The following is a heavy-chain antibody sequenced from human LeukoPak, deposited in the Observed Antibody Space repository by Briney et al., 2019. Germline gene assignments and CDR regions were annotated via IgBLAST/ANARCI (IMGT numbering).Heavy chain of an antibody. CDR2: IYSGGST. Sequence: GGSLRLSCAASGFTVSINYMSWVRQAPGKGLECVSVIYSGGSTYYADSVKGRFTISRDNSKNTLYLQMNSLRAEDTAVYYCAREAYYYDSSGYLIDYWGQGTLVTVSS. V-gene: IGHV3-53*01. J-gene: IGHJ4*02. CDR3: AREAYYYDSSGYLIDY. CDR1: GFTVSINY. D-gene: IGHD3-22*01.